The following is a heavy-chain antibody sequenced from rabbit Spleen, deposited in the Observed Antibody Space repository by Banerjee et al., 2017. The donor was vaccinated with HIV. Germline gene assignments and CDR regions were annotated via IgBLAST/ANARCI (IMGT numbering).Heavy chain of an antibody. J-gene: IGHJ4*01. V-gene: IGHV1S40*01. CDR2: IYAGSSGNT. CDR1: GVSFSFNNY. D-gene: IGHD6-1*01. Sequence: VESGGDLVKPGASLTLTCTASGVSFSFNNYMCWVRQAPGKGLEWIACIYAGSSGNTYYASWAKGRFTISKSSSTTVTLQMTSLTAADTATYFCARGYSNGYNNYVNAFSLWGPGTLVTVS. CDR3: ARGYSNGYNNYVNAFSL.